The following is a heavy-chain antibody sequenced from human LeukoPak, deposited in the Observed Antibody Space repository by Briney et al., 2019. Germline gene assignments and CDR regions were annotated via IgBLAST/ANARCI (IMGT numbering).Heavy chain of an antibody. V-gene: IGHV3-30*18. J-gene: IGHJ4*02. Sequence: GGSLRLSCAASGFTFSSYGMHWVRQAPGKGLEWVAVISYDGSNKYYADSVKGRFTISRDNSKNTLYLQMNSLRAEDTAAYYCAKARDFWSGYSPDYWGQGTLVTVSS. CDR1: GFTFSSYG. CDR2: ISYDGSNK. CDR3: AKARDFWSGYSPDY. D-gene: IGHD3-3*01.